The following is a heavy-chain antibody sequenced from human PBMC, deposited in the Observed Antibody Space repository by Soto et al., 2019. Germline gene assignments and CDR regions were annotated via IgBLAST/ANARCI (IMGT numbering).Heavy chain of an antibody. V-gene: IGHV1-69*06. CDR1: GGTLSDHG. J-gene: IGHJ3*02. CDR2: TIPVFNTA. D-gene: IGHD3-10*01. CDR3: ARGVYGSGNYYTGPSAFDI. Sequence: QVQLEQSGAEVKKPGSSVKVSCKASGGTLSDHGVAWLRQAPGQGLEWMGGTIPVFNTAKYAQKFQGRVTVTAAKFTNSAYMELSSLRSEDTAFYFCARGVYGSGNYYTGPSAFDIWGQGTMVIVSS.